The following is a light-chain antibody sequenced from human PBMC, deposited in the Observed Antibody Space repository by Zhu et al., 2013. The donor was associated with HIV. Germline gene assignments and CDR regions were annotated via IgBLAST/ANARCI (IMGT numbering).Light chain of an antibody. CDR1: QSISTN. Sequence: IVLTQSPDLLSVSPGDRATLSCRASQSISTNLAWYQQKPGQPPRLLIYDASTRATGIPARFSGAGSGTDFTLTISSLEPEDVAVYFCQHRSEGPPYTFGPGTKLEIK. CDR2: DAS. V-gene: IGKV3-11*01. CDR3: QHRSEGPPYT. J-gene: IGKJ2*01.